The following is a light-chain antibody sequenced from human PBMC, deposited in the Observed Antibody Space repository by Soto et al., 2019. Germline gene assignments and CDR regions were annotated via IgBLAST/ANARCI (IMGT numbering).Light chain of an antibody. J-gene: IGKJ4*01. Sequence: ELVLTQSPGTLSLSPGERATLSCRASQSVSSSYLAWYQQKPGQAPRLLIYGASSRATGIPDRFSGSGSGTDFTLTISRLEPADFAVYYCQQYGSSPLTFGGGTRVDIK. V-gene: IGKV3-20*01. CDR1: QSVSSSY. CDR2: GAS. CDR3: QQYGSSPLT.